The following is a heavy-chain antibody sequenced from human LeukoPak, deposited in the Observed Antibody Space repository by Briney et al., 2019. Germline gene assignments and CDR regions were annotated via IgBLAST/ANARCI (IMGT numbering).Heavy chain of an antibody. J-gene: IGHJ4*02. CDR3: SSGFFEGILDY. Sequence: IVYFLNNGSTSYNPSLKSRLTISVDTSKNHLSLKLSFVTAADTAMYFCSSGFFEGILDYWGQGTPVTVSS. D-gene: IGHD3-9*01. CDR2: FLNNGST. V-gene: IGHV4-61*03.